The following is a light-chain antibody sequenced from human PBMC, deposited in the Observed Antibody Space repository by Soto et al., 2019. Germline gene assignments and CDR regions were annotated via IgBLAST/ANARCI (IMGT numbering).Light chain of an antibody. CDR3: QQYKNWPLT. Sequence: EIVMTQSPATLSVSPGERATLSCRASQSVSSNFAWYQQKPGQAPRRLIYGASTRATGIPARFSGSGSGTEFTLTISSLQSEDFAVYYCQQYKNWPLTFGGGTKVEIK. J-gene: IGKJ4*01. CDR1: QSVSSN. V-gene: IGKV3-15*01. CDR2: GAS.